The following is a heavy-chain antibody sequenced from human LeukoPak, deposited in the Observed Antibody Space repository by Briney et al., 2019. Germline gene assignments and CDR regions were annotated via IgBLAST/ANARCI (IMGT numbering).Heavy chain of an antibody. CDR3: ARARGSSTWWINWFDP. CDR2: INYTGST. V-gene: IGHV4-39*07. Sequence: SETLSLTCTVSGGSIRSTSNYWAWIRQAPGRGPEWIGIINYTGSTYYNPSLGSRVTMSVDASKSQFSLKLDSVTAADTAVYYCARARGSSTWWINWFDPWGPGALVTVSS. D-gene: IGHD2-2*01. J-gene: IGHJ5*02. CDR1: GGSIRSTSNY.